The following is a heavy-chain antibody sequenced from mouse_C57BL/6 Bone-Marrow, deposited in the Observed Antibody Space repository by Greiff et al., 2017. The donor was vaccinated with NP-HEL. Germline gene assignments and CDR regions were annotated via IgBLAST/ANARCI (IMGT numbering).Heavy chain of an antibody. J-gene: IGHJ4*01. CDR1: GFTFTDYY. Sequence: EVHLVESGGGLVQPGGSLSLSCAASGFTFTDYYMSWVRQPPGKALEWLGFIRNKANGYTTEYSAYVKGRFTISSDNSQIILYLQMNALRAENSATYYCAISITTVGLYAMDYWGQGTSVTVSS. CDR3: AISITTVGLYAMDY. D-gene: IGHD1-1*01. CDR2: IRNKANGYTT. V-gene: IGHV7-3*01.